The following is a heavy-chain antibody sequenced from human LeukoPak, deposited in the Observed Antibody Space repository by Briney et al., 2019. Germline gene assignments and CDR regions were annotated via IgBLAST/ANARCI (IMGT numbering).Heavy chain of an antibody. CDR3: ARIRVDTSGWYEDY. CDR1: GFSLSTSGMR. D-gene: IGHD6-19*01. CDR2: IDWDDDK. V-gene: IGHV2-70*04. Sequence: SGPTLVNPTQTLTLTCTFSGFSLSTSGMRVSWIRQPPEKALEWLARIDWDDDKYYSTSLKTRLTISKDTSKNQVVLTMTNMDPVDTATYYCARIRVDTSGWYEDYWGQGTLVTVSS. J-gene: IGHJ4*02.